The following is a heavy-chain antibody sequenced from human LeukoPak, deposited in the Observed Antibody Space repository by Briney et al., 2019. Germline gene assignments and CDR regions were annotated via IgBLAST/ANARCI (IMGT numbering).Heavy chain of an antibody. CDR3: ARKAFPRRLTNYYYYYMDV. V-gene: IGHV1-18*01. CDR1: GYTFTSYG. D-gene: IGHD2-2*01. CDR2: ISAYNGNT. Sequence: ASVKVSCKASGYTFTSYGISWVRQAPGQGLEWMGWISAYNGNTNYAQKLQGRVTMTTDTSTSTAYMELRSLRSDDTAVYYCARKAFPRRLTNYYYYYMDVWGKGTTVTVSS. J-gene: IGHJ6*03.